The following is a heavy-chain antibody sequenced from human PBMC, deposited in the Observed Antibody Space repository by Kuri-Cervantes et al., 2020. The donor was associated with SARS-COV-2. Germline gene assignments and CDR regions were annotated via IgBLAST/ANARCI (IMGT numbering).Heavy chain of an antibody. CDR2: IKEDGSEI. J-gene: IGHJ4*02. Sequence: GGSLRLSCAASGFTFSTYWMTWVRQAPGKGLEWVANIKEDGSEIYYVDFVKGRFTISRDNAKNSLYLQMNSLRAEDTAVYYCVRDGDHWNFDYWGQGTLVTVSS. V-gene: IGHV3-7*01. CDR1: GFTFSTYW. CDR3: VRDGDHWNFDY. D-gene: IGHD1-1*01.